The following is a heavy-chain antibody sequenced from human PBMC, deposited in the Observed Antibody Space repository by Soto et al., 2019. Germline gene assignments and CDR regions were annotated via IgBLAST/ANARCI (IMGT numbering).Heavy chain of an antibody. CDR3: ARDPDLIEAAGNYFDY. CDR2: VSFDGVNK. CDR1: GFTLNTYS. Sequence: GGSLRLSCSVSGFTLNTYSMHWVRQAPGKGLEWVAVVSFDGVNKHYRDSVKGRFTISRDIAKNMLYLQMTSLRLEDTALYYCARDPDLIEAAGNYFDYWGQGTMVTVSS. V-gene: IGHV3-30*10. D-gene: IGHD6-13*01. J-gene: IGHJ4*02.